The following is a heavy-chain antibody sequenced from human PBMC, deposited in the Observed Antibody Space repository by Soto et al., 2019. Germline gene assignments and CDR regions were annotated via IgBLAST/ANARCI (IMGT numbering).Heavy chain of an antibody. CDR1: GYTFTSYY. J-gene: IGHJ5*02. D-gene: IGHD3-3*01. Sequence: QVQLVQSGAEVKKPGASVKVSCKASGYTFTSYYMHWVRQAPVQGLEWMGIINPSGGSTSYAQKFQGRVTMTRDTSTSTVYMELSSLRSEDTAVYYCARDFGVVIPRGWFDPWGQGTLVTVSS. CDR2: INPSGGST. CDR3: ARDFGVVIPRGWFDP. V-gene: IGHV1-46*01.